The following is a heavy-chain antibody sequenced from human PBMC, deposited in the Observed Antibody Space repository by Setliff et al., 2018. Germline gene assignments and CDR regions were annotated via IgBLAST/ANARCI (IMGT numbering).Heavy chain of an antibody. D-gene: IGHD3-22*01. V-gene: IGHV1-18*01. CDR1: GYSFTVFG. CDR3: VREGVDSRSSTDYRYYMDV. CDR2: ISPYYGST. Sequence: ASVKVSCKTSGYSFTVFGISWVRQAPGQGLEWMGWISPYYGSTDYAQKFRGRVTIITDESTSTAFMQLSSLRSEDTAVYYCVREGVDSRSSTDYRYYMDVWGKGTTVTVSS. J-gene: IGHJ6*03.